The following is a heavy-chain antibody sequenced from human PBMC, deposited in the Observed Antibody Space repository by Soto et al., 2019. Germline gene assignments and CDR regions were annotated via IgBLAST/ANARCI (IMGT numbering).Heavy chain of an antibody. CDR3: ARGGSTWLEYFQH. D-gene: IGHD6-13*01. V-gene: IGHV4-59*01. J-gene: IGHJ1*01. CDR1: GGSISSYY. Sequence: SETLSLTCTVSGGSISSYYWSWIRQPPGKGLEWIGYIYASGSTNYNPSLKSRITISVDTSKNQFSLKLSSVTAADPAVYYCARGGSTWLEYFQHWGQGTLVTVSS. CDR2: IYASGST.